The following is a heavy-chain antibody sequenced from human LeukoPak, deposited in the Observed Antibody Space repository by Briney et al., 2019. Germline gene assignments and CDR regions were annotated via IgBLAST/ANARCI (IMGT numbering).Heavy chain of an antibody. J-gene: IGHJ3*02. Sequence: PGGSLRLSCSASGFTFNSYAVHWVRQAPGKGLEYVSGISRNGGSTYYADSVKGRFTIYRDSSKNTLYLQMNSLRAEDTAVYYCARKYYYDSSGSDAFDTWGQGTMVTVSS. V-gene: IGHV3-64*04. CDR1: GFTFNSYA. CDR3: ARKYYYDSSGSDAFDT. D-gene: IGHD3-22*01. CDR2: ISRNGGST.